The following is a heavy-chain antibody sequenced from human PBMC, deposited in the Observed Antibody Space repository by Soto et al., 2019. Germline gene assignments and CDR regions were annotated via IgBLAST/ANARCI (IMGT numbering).Heavy chain of an antibody. CDR3: AKGLGSSKKYYYYYYMDV. Sequence: GGSLRLSCAASGFTFTTYAMSWVRQAPGKGLEWVSDISGSGGVTYYADSVKGRFTVSRDNFKNTLYLQMNSLRAEDTAVYYCAKGLGSSKKYYYYYYMDVWGKGTTVTVSS. J-gene: IGHJ6*03. V-gene: IGHV3-23*01. CDR2: ISGSGGVT. CDR1: GFTFTTYA. D-gene: IGHD6-6*01.